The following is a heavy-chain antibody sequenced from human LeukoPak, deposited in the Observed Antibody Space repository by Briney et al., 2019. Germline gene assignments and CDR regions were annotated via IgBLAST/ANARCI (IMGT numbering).Heavy chain of an antibody. J-gene: IGHJ4*02. D-gene: IGHD3-22*01. CDR2: ISSSSSYI. CDR3: ARGSGYYDSSGLIGGDY. CDR1: GFTFSSYS. V-gene: IGHV3-21*01. Sequence: GGSLRLSCAASGFTFSSYSMNWVRQAPGKGLEWVSSISSSSSYIYYADSVRGRFTISRDNAKNSLYLQMNSLRAEDTAVYYCARGSGYYDSSGLIGGDYWGQGTLVTVSS.